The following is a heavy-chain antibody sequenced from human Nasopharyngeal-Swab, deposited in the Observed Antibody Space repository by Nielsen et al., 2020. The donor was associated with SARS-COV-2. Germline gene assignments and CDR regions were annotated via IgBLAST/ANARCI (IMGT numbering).Heavy chain of an antibody. CDR2: ISSSSSYI. J-gene: IGHJ5*02. Sequence: GESLKISCAASGFTFSSYSMNWVRQAPGKGLEWVSSISSSSSYIYYADSVKGRFTISRDNAKNSLYLQMNSLRAEDTAVYYCARDYIGGYCSGGSCSTAPWSDPWGQGTLVTVSS. CDR3: ARDYIGGYCSGGSCSTAPWSDP. CDR1: GFTFSSYS. D-gene: IGHD2-15*01. V-gene: IGHV3-21*01.